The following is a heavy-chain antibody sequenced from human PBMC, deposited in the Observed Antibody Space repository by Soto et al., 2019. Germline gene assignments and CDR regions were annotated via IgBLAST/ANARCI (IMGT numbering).Heavy chain of an antibody. CDR3: ARGHSSGWYDYYYYYGMDV. CDR2: INHSGST. J-gene: IGHJ6*02. Sequence: SETLSLTCAVYGGSFSGYYWNWIRQPPGKGLEWIGEINHSGSTNYNPSLKSRVTISVDTSKNQFSLKLSSVTAADTAVYYCARGHSSGWYDYYYYYGMDVWGQGTTVTVSS. CDR1: GGSFSGYY. D-gene: IGHD6-19*01. V-gene: IGHV4-34*01.